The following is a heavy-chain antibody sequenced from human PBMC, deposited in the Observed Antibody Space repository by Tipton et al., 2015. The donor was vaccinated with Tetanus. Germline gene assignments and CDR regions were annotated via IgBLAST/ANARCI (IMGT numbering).Heavy chain of an antibody. CDR1: GGPFRGYY. J-gene: IGHJ4*02. CDR3: ARERLGPVTGTRYYFDY. CDR2: IYPAGGT. V-gene: IGHV4-4*07. D-gene: IGHD6-19*01. Sequence: LRLSCAVSGGPFRGYYWSWIRQSAGKGLEWIGRIYPAGGTNYNPSLQSRVTMSVDTSKNQCSLNLTSVTAADTAVYYCARERLGPVTGTRYYFDYWGQGTLVIVSS.